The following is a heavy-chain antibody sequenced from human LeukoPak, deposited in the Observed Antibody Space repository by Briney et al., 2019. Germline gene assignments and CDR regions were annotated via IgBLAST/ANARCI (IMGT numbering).Heavy chain of an antibody. CDR1: VYTFGVYA. D-gene: IGHD1-26*01. Sequence: GGSLRLSCTTSVYTFGVYAMSCVRQALGEGVECVGFIRRKVYRETTQYAASVKGRFTISRDDSNSISYLQMNSLKHEEPAVFYCTRGPDSDGGSYRRYALQSWGQRTLVSVPS. V-gene: IGHV3-49*04. J-gene: IGHJ5*02. CDR3: TRGPDSDGGSYRRYALQS. CDR2: IRRKVYRETT.